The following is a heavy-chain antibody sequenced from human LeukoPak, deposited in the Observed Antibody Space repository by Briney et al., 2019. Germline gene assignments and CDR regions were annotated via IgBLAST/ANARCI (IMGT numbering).Heavy chain of an antibody. D-gene: IGHD2-2*01. Sequence: GASVKVSCKASGYRFIDYFIHWVRQAPGQGPECMGWINPNTGDTKYVQRFQGRVTMTRDTSSSTAYMELSSLRSEDTAVYYCASEQLGYCSSTSCPPPYWGQGTLVTVSS. CDR1: GYRFIDYF. CDR3: ASEQLGYCSSTSCPPPY. CDR2: INPNTGDT. V-gene: IGHV1-2*02. J-gene: IGHJ4*02.